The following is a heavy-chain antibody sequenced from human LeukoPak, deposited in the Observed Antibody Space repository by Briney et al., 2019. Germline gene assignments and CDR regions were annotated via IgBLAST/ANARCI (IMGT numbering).Heavy chain of an antibody. CDR2: IYHSGST. V-gene: IGHV4-38-2*02. J-gene: IGHJ4*02. CDR1: GGSISSYY. Sequence: SETLSLTCTVSGGSISSYYWSWIRQPPGKGLEWIGSIYHSGSTYYNPSLKSRVTISVDTSKNQFSLKLSSVTAADTAVYYCARGRYYFDYWGQGTLVTVSS. CDR3: ARGRYYFDY.